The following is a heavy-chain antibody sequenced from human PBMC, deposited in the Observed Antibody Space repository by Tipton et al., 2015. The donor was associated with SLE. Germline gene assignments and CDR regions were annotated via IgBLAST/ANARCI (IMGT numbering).Heavy chain of an antibody. CDR1: GFTLSDHY. Sequence: SLRLSCAASGFTLSDHYMDWVRQAPGKGLEWVGRTRNKSNRCTTEYAASVKDRFTISRDDSKNSLFLQMNSLKTEDTAVYYCARASVSTTEFDCWGQGTLVTVSS. CDR3: ARASVSTTEFDC. D-gene: IGHD3-10*01. CDR2: TRNKSNRCTT. V-gene: IGHV3-72*01. J-gene: IGHJ4*02.